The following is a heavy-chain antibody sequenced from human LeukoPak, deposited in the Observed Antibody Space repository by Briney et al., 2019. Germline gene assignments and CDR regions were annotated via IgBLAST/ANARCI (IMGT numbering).Heavy chain of an antibody. V-gene: IGHV1-2*02. CDR2: INPNSGGT. CDR1: GYTFTGYY. Sequence: ASVKVSCKASGYTFTGYYMHWVRQAPGQGLEWMGWINPNSGGTNYAQKFQGRVTMTRDTSISTAYMELSRLRSDDTAVYYCARDRAYSSSQNWFDPWGQGTLVTVSS. CDR3: ARDRAYSSSQNWFDP. D-gene: IGHD6-13*01. J-gene: IGHJ5*02.